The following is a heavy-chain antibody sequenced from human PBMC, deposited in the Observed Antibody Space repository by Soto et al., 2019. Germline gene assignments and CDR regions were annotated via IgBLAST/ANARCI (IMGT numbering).Heavy chain of an antibody. J-gene: IGHJ6*02. CDR3: AREKTIGYDFWSGYSYYYYYYGMDV. V-gene: IGHV4-34*01. CDR1: GGSFSGYY. Sequence: ETLSLTCAVYGGSFSGYYWSWIRQPPGKGLEWIGEINHSGSTNYNPSLKSRVTISVDTSKNQFSLKLSSVTAADTAVYYCAREKTIGYDFWSGYSYYYYYYGMDVWGQGTTVTVSS. D-gene: IGHD3-3*01. CDR2: INHSGST.